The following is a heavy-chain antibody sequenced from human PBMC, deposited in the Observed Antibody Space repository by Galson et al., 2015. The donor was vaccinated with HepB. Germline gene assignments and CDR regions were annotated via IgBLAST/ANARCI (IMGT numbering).Heavy chain of an antibody. Sequence: SVKVSCKASGYTFTSYGMHWVRQAPGQRLEWMGWINAGNGNTKYSQKFQGRVTFTRDTSASTAYMELSSLRSEDTAVYYCARDRGGTYMIVAPDAFDIWGQGTMVTVSS. CDR2: INAGNGNT. V-gene: IGHV1-3*01. J-gene: IGHJ3*02. CDR1: GYTFTSYG. D-gene: IGHD3-22*01. CDR3: ARDRGGTYMIVAPDAFDI.